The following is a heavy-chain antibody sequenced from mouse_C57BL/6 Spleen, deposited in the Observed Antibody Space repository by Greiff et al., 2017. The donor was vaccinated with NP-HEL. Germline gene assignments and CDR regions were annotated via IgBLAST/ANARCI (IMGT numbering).Heavy chain of an antibody. J-gene: IGHJ1*03. V-gene: IGHV5-17*01. Sequence: DVHLVESGGGLVKPGGSLKLSCAASGFTFSDYGMHWVRQAPEKGLEWVAHISSGSSTIYYADTVKGRFTISRDNAKNTLFLQLTSLRSEDTAMYYCARKVDWYFDVWGTGTTVTVSS. CDR3: ARKVDWYFDV. CDR2: ISSGSSTI. CDR1: GFTFSDYG. D-gene: IGHD1-1*01.